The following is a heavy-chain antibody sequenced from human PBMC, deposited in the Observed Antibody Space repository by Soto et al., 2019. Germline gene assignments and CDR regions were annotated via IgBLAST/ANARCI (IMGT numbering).Heavy chain of an antibody. Sequence: EVQLVESGGILVQPGGSLRLSWAASGLIVSRDSVSWVRRAPGRGLEWVSLIYPGGSPFYTDSVNGRFTISRENSNNTWYLQMNSLRGEDTAVYYCAIMRDGGYVDHWGQGTLVTVSS. D-gene: IGHD5-12*01. J-gene: IGHJ4*02. CDR1: GLIVSRDS. CDR2: IYPGGSP. V-gene: IGHV3-66*01. CDR3: AIMRDGGYVDH.